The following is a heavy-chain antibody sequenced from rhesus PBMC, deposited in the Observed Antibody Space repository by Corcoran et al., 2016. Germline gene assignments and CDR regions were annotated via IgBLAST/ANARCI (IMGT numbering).Heavy chain of an antibody. CDR2: NKKKSNGGTA. D-gene: IGHD4-29*01. CDR3: ARVLRSSYYFDY. CDR1: GFTFSDYY. Sequence: EVQLVESGGGLVQPGGSLRLSCAASGFTFSDYYMSWVRQAPGKRPEWVGLNKKKSNGGTAEYAASVKGRFTISRDDSKSIASLQMNSLKTEDTAVYYCARVLRSSYYFDYWGQGVLVTVSS. V-gene: IGHV3S22*01. J-gene: IGHJ4*01.